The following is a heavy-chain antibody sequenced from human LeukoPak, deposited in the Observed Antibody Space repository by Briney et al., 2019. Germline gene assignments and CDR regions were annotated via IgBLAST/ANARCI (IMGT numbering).Heavy chain of an antibody. CDR1: GFTFSSYA. V-gene: IGHV3-30*04. D-gene: IGHD6-13*01. CDR2: ISYDGSNK. Sequence: GGSLRLSCAASGFTFSSYAMHWVRQAPGKGREGVAVISYDGSNKYYADSVKGRFTISRDNSKNTLYLQMNSLRAEDTAVYYCARDSPPGYSSSWYYFDYWGQGTLVTVSS. J-gene: IGHJ4*02. CDR3: ARDSPPGYSSSWYYFDY.